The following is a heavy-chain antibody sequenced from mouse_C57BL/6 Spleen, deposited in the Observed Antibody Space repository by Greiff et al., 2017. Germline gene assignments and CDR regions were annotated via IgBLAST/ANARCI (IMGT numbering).Heavy chain of an antibody. CDR2: IDPSDSYT. D-gene: IGHD4-1*02. CDR1: GYTFTSYW. Sequence: QVQLQQPGAELVMPGASVKLSCKASGYTFTSYWMHWVKQRPGQGLEWIGEIDPSDSYTNYNQKFKGKSTLTVDKSSSTAYMQRSSLTSEDSAVYYGARRGAQLGPFDYWGQGTTLTVSS. V-gene: IGHV1-69*01. CDR3: ARRGAQLGPFDY. J-gene: IGHJ2*01.